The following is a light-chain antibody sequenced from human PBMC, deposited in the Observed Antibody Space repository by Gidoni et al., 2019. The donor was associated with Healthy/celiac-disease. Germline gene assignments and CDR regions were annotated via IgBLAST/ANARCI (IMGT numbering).Light chain of an antibody. CDR1: QLGDKY. CDR2: QDS. V-gene: IGLV3-1*01. CDR3: QAWDSSVV. Sequence: YELTQPPSVSVSPGQAASITCSGDQLGDKYACWYQQKPGQSPVLVIYQDSTRPSGIPERFSGSNSGNTATLTISGTQAMDEADYYCQAWDSSVVFGGGTKLTVL. J-gene: IGLJ2*01.